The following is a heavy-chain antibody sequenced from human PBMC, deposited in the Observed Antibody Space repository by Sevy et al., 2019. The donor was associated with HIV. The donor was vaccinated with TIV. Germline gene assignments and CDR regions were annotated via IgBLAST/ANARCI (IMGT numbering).Heavy chain of an antibody. Sequence: GGSLRLSCVASGFTFGTYGMDWVRQAPGKGLEWVAGIWYNGNNKYYGDSVKGRFNISRDNSKNTLYLQMNSLRAEDTAVYYCARGSLYSSGWSECLDYWGQGTLVTVSS. V-gene: IGHV3-33*01. J-gene: IGHJ4*02. CDR3: ARGSLYSSGWSECLDY. CDR2: IWYNGNNK. D-gene: IGHD6-19*01. CDR1: GFTFGTYG.